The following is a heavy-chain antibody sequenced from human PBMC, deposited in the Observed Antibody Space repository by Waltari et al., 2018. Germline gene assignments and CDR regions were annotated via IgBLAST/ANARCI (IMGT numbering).Heavy chain of an antibody. J-gene: IGHJ6*02. CDR2: ISAGGGST. V-gene: IGHV3-23*01. Sequence: EVQLLESGGGLVQPGGSLRLSCAASGFTFSNYAMTWVRQAPGKGLEWVSAISAGGGSTYYADSVKVRFSISRDTSENTLYLQMNSLRVEDTAVYYCAKDLSGMDVWGQGTTVTVSS. CDR3: AKDLSGMDV. CDR1: GFTFSNYA.